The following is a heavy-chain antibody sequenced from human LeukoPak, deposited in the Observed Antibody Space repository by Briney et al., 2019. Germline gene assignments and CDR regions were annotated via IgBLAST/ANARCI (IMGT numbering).Heavy chain of an antibody. CDR2: IYPDDSDA. CDR3: ARGAYGSGSYYNYYGMDV. J-gene: IGHJ6*02. V-gene: IGHV5-51*01. D-gene: IGHD3-10*01. CDR1: GYSFATRW. Sequence: GESLKISCKGSGYSFATRWVAGVRQMPGKGREWMGIIYPDDSDARYSPSFQGRVTISAEKSISTAYLQWSSLKASDTAMYFCARGAYGSGSYYNYYGMDVWGQGTTVTVSS.